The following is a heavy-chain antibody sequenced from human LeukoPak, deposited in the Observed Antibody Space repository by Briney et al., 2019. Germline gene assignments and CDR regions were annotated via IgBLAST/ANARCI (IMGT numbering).Heavy chain of an antibody. D-gene: IGHD3-22*01. J-gene: IGHJ3*02. CDR2: INPNAGST. CDR3: ARVISRTMTDAFDI. V-gene: IGHV1-46*01. Sequence: GASVKVSCKASGYTFTSYYVHWVRQAPGQGLEWMGIINPNAGSTGYAQKFQGRVTVTRDTSTSTVYMELSSLRSEDTAMYYCARVISRTMTDAFDIWGQGTMVTVSS. CDR1: GYTFTSYY.